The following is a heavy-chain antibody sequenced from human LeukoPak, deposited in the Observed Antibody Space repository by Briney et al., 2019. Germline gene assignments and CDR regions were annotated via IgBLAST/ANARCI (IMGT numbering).Heavy chain of an antibody. J-gene: IGHJ4*02. CDR1: GFTFSDYY. Sequence: PGGSLRLSCVASGFTFSDYYMSWIRQAPGKGLECASYISTRGSDIDYADSLKGRFTISRDNAKNSLYLQMNSLRAEDTAVYYCARGPHYYDSSGTPPNWGQGTLVTVSS. V-gene: IGHV3-11*04. CDR2: ISTRGSDI. D-gene: IGHD3-22*01. CDR3: ARGPHYYDSSGTPPN.